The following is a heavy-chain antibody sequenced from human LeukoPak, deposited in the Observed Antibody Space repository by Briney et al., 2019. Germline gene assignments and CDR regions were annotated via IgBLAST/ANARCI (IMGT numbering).Heavy chain of an antibody. D-gene: IGHD5-12*01. V-gene: IGHV3-21*04. CDR3: ARGGYSGYDTPPDY. CDR1: GFTFSTYS. J-gene: IGHJ4*02. CDR2: ISSSSSYI. Sequence: GGSLRLSCAASGFTFSTYSMNWVRQAPGKGLEWVSSISSSSSYIYYADSVKGRFTISRDNSKNTLYLQMNSLRAEDTAVYYCARGGYSGYDTPPDYWGQGTLVTVSS.